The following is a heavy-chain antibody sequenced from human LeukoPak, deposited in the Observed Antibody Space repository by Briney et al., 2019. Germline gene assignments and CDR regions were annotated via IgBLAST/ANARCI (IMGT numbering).Heavy chain of an antibody. Sequence: PGGSLRLSCAASGFTVSSNYMSWVRQAPGKGLEWVSVIYSGGSTYYADSVKGRFTISRDNSKNTLYLQMNSLRAEDTAVYYCARATWIQLWSGGFDYWGQGTLVTVSS. J-gene: IGHJ4*02. V-gene: IGHV3-66*01. CDR2: IYSGGST. CDR3: ARATWIQLWSGGFDY. CDR1: GFTVSSNY. D-gene: IGHD5-18*01.